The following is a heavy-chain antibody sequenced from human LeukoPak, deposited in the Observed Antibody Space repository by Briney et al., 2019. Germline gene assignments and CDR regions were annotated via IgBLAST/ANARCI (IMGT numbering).Heavy chain of an antibody. CDR2: ISAYNGNT. CDR1: GYTLTSYG. CDR3: ARGDDYGDYGLLTFDY. V-gene: IGHV1-18*01. D-gene: IGHD4-17*01. J-gene: IGHJ4*02. Sequence: GASVKVSCKASGYTLTSYGISWVRQAPGQGLEWMGWISAYNGNTNYAQKLQGRVTMTTDTSTSTAYMELRSLRSDDTAVYYCARGDDYGDYGLLTFDYWGQGTLVTVSS.